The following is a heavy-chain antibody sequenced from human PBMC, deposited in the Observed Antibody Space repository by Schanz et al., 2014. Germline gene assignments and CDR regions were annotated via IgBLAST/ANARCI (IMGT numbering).Heavy chain of an antibody. J-gene: IGHJ5*02. CDR3: ARGRVLES. V-gene: IGHV3-21*01. Sequence: EVQLLESGGGLIQPGGSLRLSCAASGFIFGSSVMAWVRQAPGKGLEWVSSISTSGTYMYIADSLKGRFTISRDNAKNSLFLQMNSLRPEDTAVYYCARGRVLESWGQGTLVTVSS. CDR1: GFIFGSSV. CDR2: ISTSGTYM. D-gene: IGHD1-1*01.